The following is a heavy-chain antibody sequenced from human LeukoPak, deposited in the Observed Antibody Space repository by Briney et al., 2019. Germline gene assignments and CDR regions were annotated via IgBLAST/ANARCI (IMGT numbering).Heavy chain of an antibody. Sequence: ASVKVSCKASGYTFTSYYMHWVRQALGQGLEWMGIINPSGGSTSYAQKFQGRVTMTRDTSTSTVYMELSSLRSEDTAVYYCARAYSSGWSKSKFDYWGQGTLVTVSS. J-gene: IGHJ4*02. V-gene: IGHV1-46*01. CDR1: GYTFTSYY. D-gene: IGHD6-19*01. CDR3: ARAYSSGWSKSKFDY. CDR2: INPSGGST.